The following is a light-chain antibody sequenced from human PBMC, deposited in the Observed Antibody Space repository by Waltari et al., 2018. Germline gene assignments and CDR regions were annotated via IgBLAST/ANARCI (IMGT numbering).Light chain of an antibody. J-gene: IGKJ1*01. V-gene: IGKV1-5*03. Sequence: DIQMTQSPSILSASVGDSVTITCRASQSISSWLAWYQQKPGRAPNLLIYKASTLESGVPSRFRGSGSGTEFTLTISTLQPDDFATYYCQQYNSYSRTFGQGTKVEIK. CDR2: KAS. CDR3: QQYNSYSRT. CDR1: QSISSW.